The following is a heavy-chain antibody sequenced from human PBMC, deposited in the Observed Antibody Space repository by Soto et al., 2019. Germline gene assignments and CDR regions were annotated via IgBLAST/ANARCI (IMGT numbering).Heavy chain of an antibody. D-gene: IGHD4-17*01. V-gene: IGHV3-33*01. CDR1: GFAFSAYG. J-gene: IGHJ4*02. CDR3: ARVGGTVTSDY. CDR2: IYYDGSNT. Sequence: QVQLVESGGGVVQPGRSLRLSCAASGFAFSAYGMHWVRQAPGKGLEWVAMIYYDGSNTYYADSVKGRFTISRDNSQNTLYLQMSSLRAEDTALYYCARVGGTVTSDYWGQGTLVTVSS.